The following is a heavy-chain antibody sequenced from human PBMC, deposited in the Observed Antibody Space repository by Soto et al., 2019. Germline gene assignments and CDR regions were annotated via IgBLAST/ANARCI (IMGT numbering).Heavy chain of an antibody. J-gene: IGHJ6*02. V-gene: IGHV3-33*01. Sequence: QVQLVESGGGVVQPGRSLRLSCAASGFTFSSSGLHWVRQAPGKGLEWVAVIWIDGSNKYYADSVKGRFTISRDNSKNTLYLQMNSLGAEDTALYYCARDRGTIAARGMDVWGQWTTVTVSS. CDR1: GFTFSSSG. CDR2: IWIDGSNK. CDR3: ARDRGTIAARGMDV. D-gene: IGHD6-13*01.